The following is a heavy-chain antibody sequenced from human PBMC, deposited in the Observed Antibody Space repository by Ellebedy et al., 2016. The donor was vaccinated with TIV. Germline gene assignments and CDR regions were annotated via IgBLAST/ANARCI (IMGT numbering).Heavy chain of an antibody. D-gene: IGHD3-9*01. J-gene: IGHJ4*02. CDR3: ARDHKMRPSYFDSLPLDY. CDR1: GYTFTSYG. CDR2: ISAYNANT. Sequence: AASVKVSCKASGYTFTSYGISWARQAPGQGLEWMGWISAYNANTNYAQKLQGRVTMTTDTSPSTAYMELRSLRFDDTAVYYCARDHKMRPSYFDSLPLDYWGQGSLVTVSS. V-gene: IGHV1-18*01.